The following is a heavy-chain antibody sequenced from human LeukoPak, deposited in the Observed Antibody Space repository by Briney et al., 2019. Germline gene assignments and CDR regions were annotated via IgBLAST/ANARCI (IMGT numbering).Heavy chain of an antibody. V-gene: IGHV4-34*01. CDR2: INHSEST. CDR1: GGSFSGYY. CDR3: ARGGCSGGSCYPATVDAFDI. J-gene: IGHJ3*02. Sequence: PSETLSLTCAVYGGSFSGYYWSWIRQPPGKGLEWIGEINHSESTNYNPSLKSRVTISVDTSKNQFSLKLSSVTAADTAVYYCARGGCSGGSCYPATVDAFDIWGQGTMVTVSS. D-gene: IGHD2-15*01.